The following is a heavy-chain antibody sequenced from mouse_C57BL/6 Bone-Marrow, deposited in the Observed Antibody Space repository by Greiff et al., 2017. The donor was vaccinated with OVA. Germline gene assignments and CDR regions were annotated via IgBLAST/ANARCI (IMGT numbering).Heavy chain of an antibody. V-gene: IGHV1-19*01. J-gene: IGHJ3*01. CDR1: GYTFTDYY. D-gene: IGHD2-4*01. Sequence: VHVKQSGPVLVKPGASVKMSCKASGYTFTDYYMNWVKQSHGKSLEWIGVINPYNGGTSYNQKFKGKATLTVDKSSSTAYMELNSLTSEDSAVYYCARAGDYDGAYWGQGTLVTVSA. CDR3: ARAGDYDGAY. CDR2: INPYNGGT.